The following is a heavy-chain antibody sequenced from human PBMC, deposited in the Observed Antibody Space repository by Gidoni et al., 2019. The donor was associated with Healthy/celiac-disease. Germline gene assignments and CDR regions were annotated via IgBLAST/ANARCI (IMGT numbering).Heavy chain of an antibody. CDR3: ARGRRSGSPPPGPGRGRRLYYFDY. CDR2: INHSGST. D-gene: IGHD1-26*01. Sequence: QVQLQQWGAGLLKPSETLSLTCAVYGGSFSGYYWRWIRQPPGKGLEWIGEINHSGSTNYNPSLKSRVTISVDTSKNQFSLKLSSVTAADTAVYYCARGRRSGSPPPGPGRGRRLYYFDYWGQGTLVTVSS. CDR1: GGSFSGYY. J-gene: IGHJ4*02. V-gene: IGHV4-34*01.